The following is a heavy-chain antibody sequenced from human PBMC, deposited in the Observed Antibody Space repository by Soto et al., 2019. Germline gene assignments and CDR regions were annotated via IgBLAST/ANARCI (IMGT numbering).Heavy chain of an antibody. J-gene: IGHJ5*02. D-gene: IGHD2-15*01. Sequence: EEQLLESGGGLVQPGGSLRLSCVASGFTFTTYAMTWVRQAPGKGLEWVSSVDNSGRVTFYADSVKGRFTISRDNSRNTLYLQMNSLRVEDTAVYYCAKLIVSATGTWGQGALVTVSS. V-gene: IGHV3-23*01. CDR2: VDNSGRVT. CDR1: GFTFTTYA. CDR3: AKLIVSATGT.